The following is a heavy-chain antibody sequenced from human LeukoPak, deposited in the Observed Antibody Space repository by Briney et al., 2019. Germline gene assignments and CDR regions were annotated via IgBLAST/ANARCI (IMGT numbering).Heavy chain of an antibody. Sequence: SETLSLTCTVSGGSISNYYWSWIRQPAGKGLEWIGRIYTSGTTHYNPSLKSRVTISLDTSRNQFSLKLNSVTAADTAVYYCAKSNGYGLVDIWGQGTMVTVSS. CDR1: GGSISNYY. D-gene: IGHD3-10*01. CDR2: IYTSGTT. J-gene: IGHJ3*02. V-gene: IGHV4-4*07. CDR3: AKSNGYGLVDI.